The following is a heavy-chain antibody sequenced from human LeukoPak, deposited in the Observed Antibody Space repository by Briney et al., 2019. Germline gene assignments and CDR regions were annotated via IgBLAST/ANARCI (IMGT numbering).Heavy chain of an antibody. Sequence: SETLSLTCIVSGGSIISSSYYWGWLRQPPGKGLEWIGSMYYTGSTYYNPSLKSRVTISVDTSKTQFSLRLSSVTAADTAVYYCANTAALYYFDTSGNFDYWGQGTLVTVSP. CDR1: GGSIISSSYY. CDR3: ANTAALYYFDTSGNFDY. J-gene: IGHJ4*02. V-gene: IGHV4-39*01. CDR2: MYYTGST. D-gene: IGHD3-22*01.